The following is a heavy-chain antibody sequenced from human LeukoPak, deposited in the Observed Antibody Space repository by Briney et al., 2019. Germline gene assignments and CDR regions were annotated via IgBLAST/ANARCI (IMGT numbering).Heavy chain of an antibody. D-gene: IGHD3-22*01. Sequence: PGGSLRLSCAASGFTFSNAWMSWVRQAPGKGLEWVGRIKSKTDGGTTEYAAPVKGRFTISRDDSTHTLYLQMNRLKTEDTAVYYCTTDYRYDSRRSGDYWCQGTVVTVSS. CDR2: IKSKTDGGTT. CDR3: TTDYRYDSRRSGDY. J-gene: IGHJ4*02. V-gene: IGHV3-15*01. CDR1: GFTFSNAW.